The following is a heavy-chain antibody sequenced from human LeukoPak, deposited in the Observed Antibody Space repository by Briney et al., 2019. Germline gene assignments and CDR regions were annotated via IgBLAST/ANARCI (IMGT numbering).Heavy chain of an antibody. V-gene: IGHV3-23*01. Sequence: GGSLRLSCAASGFTFSTYAMSWVRQAPGKGLAWVASVKSDGAGTHYADSVKGRFTISRDNSKNILYLQMNSLRAEDTAIYYCARCTTASSGWCNWLDPWGQGTLVTVSS. D-gene: IGHD3-22*01. CDR3: ARCTTASSGWCNWLDP. J-gene: IGHJ5*02. CDR1: GFTFSTYA. CDR2: VKSDGAGT.